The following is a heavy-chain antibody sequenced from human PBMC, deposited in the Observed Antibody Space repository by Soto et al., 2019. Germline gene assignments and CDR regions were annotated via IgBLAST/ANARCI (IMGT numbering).Heavy chain of an antibody. J-gene: IGHJ6*02. CDR3: ARILRFLEWTRRCGMDV. CDR1: GGSFSGYY. D-gene: IGHD3-3*01. Sequence: QVQLQQWGAGLLKPSETLSLTCAVYGGSFSGYYWRWIRQPPGKGLEWIGEINHRGSTNYNPSLKIRGTISIDTDKHQFSLKVSSVTAADAAVDDCARILRFLEWTRRCGMDVWGQGTTVTVSS. CDR2: INHRGST. V-gene: IGHV4-34*01.